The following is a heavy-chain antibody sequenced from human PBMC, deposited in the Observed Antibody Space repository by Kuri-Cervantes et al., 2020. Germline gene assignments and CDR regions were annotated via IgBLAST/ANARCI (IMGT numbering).Heavy chain of an antibody. CDR3: ARDYGGNSLLTFLDY. CDR1: GDSIRRSTYF. CDR2: IYYTGTT. Sequence: GSLRLSCTVSGDSIRRSTYFWGWIRQPPGKGLEWIGNIYYTGTTYYNPSLKSRVTISVDTSKNQFTLKLSSVTAADTAVYYCARDYGGNSLLTFLDYWGQGTLVTVSS. J-gene: IGHJ4*02. D-gene: IGHD4-23*01. V-gene: IGHV4-39*02.